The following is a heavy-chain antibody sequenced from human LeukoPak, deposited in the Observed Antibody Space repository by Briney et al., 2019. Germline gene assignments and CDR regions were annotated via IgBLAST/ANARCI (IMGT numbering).Heavy chain of an antibody. CDR1: GFTFSSYA. D-gene: IGHD6-13*01. Sequence: GGSLRLSRAASGFTFSSYAMSWVRQAPGKGLEWVSAISGSGGSTYYADSVKGRFTISRDNSKNTLYLQMSSLRAEDTAVYYCAIAAAGKGSMDVWGKGTTVTVSS. J-gene: IGHJ6*04. CDR3: AIAAAGKGSMDV. CDR2: ISGSGGST. V-gene: IGHV3-23*01.